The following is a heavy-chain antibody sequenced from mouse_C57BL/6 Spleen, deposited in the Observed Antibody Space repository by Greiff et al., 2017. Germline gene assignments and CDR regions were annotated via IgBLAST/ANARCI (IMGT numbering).Heavy chain of an antibody. CDR2: IWSGGST. Sequence: QVQLKESGPGLVQPSQSLSITCTVSGFSLTSYGVHWVRQSPGKGLEWLGVIWSGGSTDYNAAFIPRLSISKDNSKCQVFFKMNSLQADDTAIYYCARVGLRPNWYCDVWGTGTTVTVSS. CDR3: ARVGLRPNWYCDV. V-gene: IGHV2-2*01. J-gene: IGHJ1*03. CDR1: GFSLTSYG. D-gene: IGHD2-2*01.